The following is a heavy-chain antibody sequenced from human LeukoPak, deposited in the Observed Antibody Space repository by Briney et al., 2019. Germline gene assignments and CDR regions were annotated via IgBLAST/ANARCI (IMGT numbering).Heavy chain of an antibody. Sequence: GASVKVSCKASGYTFTGYYIHWVRRAPGQGLEWMGWINPNSGGTNYAQKFQGRVTMTRDTSISTAYMELTRLRSDDTAVYYCARDEQQLEHIAYWGQGTLVTVSS. V-gene: IGHV1-2*02. CDR1: GYTFTGYY. CDR2: INPNSGGT. CDR3: ARDEQQLEHIAY. J-gene: IGHJ4*02. D-gene: IGHD6-13*01.